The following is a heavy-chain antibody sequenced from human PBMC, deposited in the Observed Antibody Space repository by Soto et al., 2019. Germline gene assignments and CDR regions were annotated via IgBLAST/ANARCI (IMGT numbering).Heavy chain of an antibody. V-gene: IGHV4-34*01. CDR1: GGSFSWYY. CDR2: INHSGST. D-gene: IGHD3-10*01. Sequence: SETRSLTWAVYGGSFSWYYWSWIRQPPGKGLEWIGEINHSGSTNYNPSLKSRVTISVDTSKNQFSLKLSSVTAADTAVYYCARVSSGSPLGDYWGQGTLVTVSS. CDR3: ARVSSGSPLGDY. J-gene: IGHJ4*02.